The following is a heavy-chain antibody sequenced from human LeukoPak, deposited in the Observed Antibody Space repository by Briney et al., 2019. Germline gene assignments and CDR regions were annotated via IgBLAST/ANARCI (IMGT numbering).Heavy chain of an antibody. V-gene: IGHV4-34*01. Sequence: SETLSLTCAVYGGSFSGYYWSWIRQPPGKGLEWIGEINHSGSTNYNPSLKSRVTISVDTSKNQFSLKLSSVTAADTAVYYCARGAPTQFDYWGQGTLVTVSS. J-gene: IGHJ4*02. CDR3: ARGAPTQFDY. CDR2: INHSGST. CDR1: GGSFSGYY.